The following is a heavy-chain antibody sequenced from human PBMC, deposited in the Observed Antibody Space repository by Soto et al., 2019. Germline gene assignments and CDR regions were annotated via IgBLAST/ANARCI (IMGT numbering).Heavy chain of an antibody. J-gene: IGHJ4*02. CDR3: ARRPDGTGTNLADDFDY. CDR1: GFIFSSDW. Sequence: GGSLRLSCAASGFIFSSDWMHWVRQAPGKGPEWVSPIDSSGGGASYADSVKGRLIISRDNSKNTLFLQMNSLRAEDTAVYYCARRPDGTGTNLADDFDYWGQGTLVTVSS. CDR2: IDSSGGGA. V-gene: IGHV3-74*01. D-gene: IGHD3-10*01.